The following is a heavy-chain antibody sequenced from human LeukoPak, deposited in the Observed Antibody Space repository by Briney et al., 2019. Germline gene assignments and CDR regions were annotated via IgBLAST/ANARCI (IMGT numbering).Heavy chain of an antibody. D-gene: IGHD3-22*01. Sequence: TSETLSLTCTVSGGSISSYYWSWIRQPPGKGLEWIGYIYYSGSTNYNPSLKSRVTISGDTSKNQFSLRLSSVTAADTAVYYCARGGDSSGLLDYWGQGTLVTVSS. V-gene: IGHV4-59*01. CDR2: IYYSGST. J-gene: IGHJ4*02. CDR3: ARGGDSSGLLDY. CDR1: GGSISSYY.